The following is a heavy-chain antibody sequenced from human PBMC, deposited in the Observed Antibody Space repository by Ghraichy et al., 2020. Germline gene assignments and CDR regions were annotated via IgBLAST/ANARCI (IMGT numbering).Heavy chain of an antibody. CDR2: IYYSGST. Sequence: ETPSLTCTVSGGSISSSSYYWGWIRQPPGKGLEWIGSIYYSGSTYYNPSLKSRVTISVDTSKNQFSLKLSSVTAADTAVYDCARDSSSWYTEFDYWGQGTLVTVSS. CDR1: GGSISSSSYY. D-gene: IGHD6-13*01. J-gene: IGHJ4*02. V-gene: IGHV4-39*02. CDR3: ARDSSSWYTEFDY.